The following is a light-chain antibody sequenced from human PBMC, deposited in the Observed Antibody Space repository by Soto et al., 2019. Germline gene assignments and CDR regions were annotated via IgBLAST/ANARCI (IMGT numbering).Light chain of an antibody. V-gene: IGKV3-20*01. CDR2: GAS. Sequence: EIVMTQSPATLSLSPGERATLSCRASQSLSGYLSWYQQKPGQAPRLLIYGASSRATGIPDRFSGSGSGTDFTLTFSRLEPENFAVYYCQQYGSSPATFGGGTKVDI. J-gene: IGKJ4*01. CDR1: QSLSGY. CDR3: QQYGSSPAT.